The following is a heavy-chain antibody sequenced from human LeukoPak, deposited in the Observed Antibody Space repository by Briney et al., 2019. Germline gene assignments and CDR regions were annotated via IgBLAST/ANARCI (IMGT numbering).Heavy chain of an antibody. Sequence: SETLSLTCTASGGSISSHYWSWIRQPPGKGLEWIGYIYYSGSTNYNPSLKSRVTISVDTSKNQFSLKLSSVTAADTAVYYCASSGYSYGSYYFDYWGQGTLVTVSS. CDR1: GGSISSHY. D-gene: IGHD5-18*01. V-gene: IGHV4-59*11. CDR3: ASSGYSYGSYYFDY. J-gene: IGHJ4*02. CDR2: IYYSGST.